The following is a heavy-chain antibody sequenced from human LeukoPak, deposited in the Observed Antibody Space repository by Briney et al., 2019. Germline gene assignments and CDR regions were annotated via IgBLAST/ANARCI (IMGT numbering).Heavy chain of an antibody. CDR3: ARGEVGYSYGYGGYSGDY. V-gene: IGHV1-8*01. D-gene: IGHD5-18*01. CDR2: MNPNSGNT. CDR1: GYTFTSYD. J-gene: IGHJ4*02. Sequence: ASVKVSCKASGYTFTSYDINWVRQATGQGLEWMGWMNPNSGNTGYARKFQGRVTMTRNTSISTAYMELSSLRSEDTAVYYCARGEVGYSYGYGGYSGDYWGQGTLVTVSS.